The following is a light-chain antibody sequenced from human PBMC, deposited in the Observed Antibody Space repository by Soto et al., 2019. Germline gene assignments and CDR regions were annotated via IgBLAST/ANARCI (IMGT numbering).Light chain of an antibody. Sequence: QSVLTQPPSVSGAPGQRVTISCTGSSSNIGAGYDVHWYQQLPGTAPKLLIYGNSNRPSGVPDRFSGSKSGTSASLAITGLQAEDEADYYCQSYDSSLSGSKFGAGTQLTVL. CDR2: GNS. V-gene: IGLV1-40*01. CDR1: SSNIGAGYD. CDR3: QSYDSSLSGSK. J-gene: IGLJ2*01.